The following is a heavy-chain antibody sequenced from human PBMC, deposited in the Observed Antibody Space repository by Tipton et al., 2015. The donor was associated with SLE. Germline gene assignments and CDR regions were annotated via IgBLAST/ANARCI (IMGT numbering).Heavy chain of an antibody. J-gene: IGHJ4*02. V-gene: IGHV4-38-2*01. D-gene: IGHD1-26*01. CDR3: ARTDSGNDLFVFDS. CDR2: MYQSGIT. CDR1: GQSITSGHY. Sequence: TLSLTCAVSGQSITSGHYWGWIRQPPGKGLEWIASMYQSGITYYNPSLKSRVTISLDTSKNQFSLKLSSVTAADTAVYYCARTDSGNDLFVFDSWGLGTLVTVSS.